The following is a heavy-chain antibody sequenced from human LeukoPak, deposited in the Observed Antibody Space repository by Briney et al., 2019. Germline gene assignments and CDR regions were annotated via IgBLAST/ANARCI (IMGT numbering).Heavy chain of an antibody. D-gene: IGHD3-10*01. CDR3: ARQVLLWFGELSSGDADY. CDR1: GFTFSSYSMN. Sequence: PGGSLRLSCAASGFTFSSYSMNWVRQPPGKGLEWIGSIYYSGSTYYNPSLKSRVTISVDTSKNQFSLKLSSVTAADTAVYYCARQVLLWFGELSSGDADYWGQGTLVTVSS. J-gene: IGHJ4*02. V-gene: IGHV4-39*01. CDR2: IYYSGST.